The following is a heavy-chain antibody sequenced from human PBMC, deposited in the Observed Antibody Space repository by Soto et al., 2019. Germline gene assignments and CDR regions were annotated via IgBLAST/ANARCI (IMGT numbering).Heavy chain of an antibody. Sequence: PSETLSLTCAVSGGSFTSNNWWTWVLHPPGQGLEWIGEIYRTGSTNYNPSPKSRGTISLDKSEKQISLKVTSLTAADTSVYYCATRDRGTSVDYWGQGSVVNVS. CDR3: ATRDRGTSVDY. V-gene: IGHV4-4*02. CDR2: IYRTGST. CDR1: GGSFTSNNW. D-gene: IGHD1-7*01. J-gene: IGHJ4*02.